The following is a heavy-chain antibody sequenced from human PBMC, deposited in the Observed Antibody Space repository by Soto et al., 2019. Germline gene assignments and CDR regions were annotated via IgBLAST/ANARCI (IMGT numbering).Heavy chain of an antibody. Sequence: GGSLRRSWAASGLTFSTYSMNWVRQAPGKGLEWVSSISSASSTIYYADSVKGRFTISSDNAKSSLYLQMNSLRDEDTAVYYCARNAAVAPNRFDPWGQGTLVTVSS. CDR2: ISSASSTI. CDR3: ARNAAVAPNRFDP. J-gene: IGHJ5*02. CDR1: GLTFSTYS. V-gene: IGHV3-48*02. D-gene: IGHD5-12*01.